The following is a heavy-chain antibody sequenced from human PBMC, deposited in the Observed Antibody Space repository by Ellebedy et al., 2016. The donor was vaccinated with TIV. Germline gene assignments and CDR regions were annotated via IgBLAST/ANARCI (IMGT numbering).Heavy chain of an antibody. CDR2: IYWDDDK. J-gene: IGHJ4*02. CDR3: AHHYSSSWYPVY. D-gene: IGHD6-13*01. Sequence: SGPTLVKPTQTLTLTCTFSGFLLSTSGVGVGWIRQPPGKALEWLALIYWDDDKRYSPSLKSRLTIAKDTSKNQVFLTMTNVDPVDTATYYCAHHYSSSWYPVYWGQGTLVTVSS. V-gene: IGHV2-5*02. CDR1: GFLLSTSGVG.